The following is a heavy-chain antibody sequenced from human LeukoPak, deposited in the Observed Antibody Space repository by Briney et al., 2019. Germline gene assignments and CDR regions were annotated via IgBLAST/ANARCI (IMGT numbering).Heavy chain of an antibody. D-gene: IGHD3-22*01. Sequence: GGSLRLSCAASGFTFGSYAMSWVRQAPGKGLEWVSTITGSGGSTYYADSVKARFTISRDNSKNTLYLQMNSLRAEDTAVYYCAKDLWPPYYYDSNNYHAFDIWGQGTMVTASS. CDR2: ITGSGGST. CDR1: GFTFGSYA. CDR3: AKDLWPPYYYDSNNYHAFDI. J-gene: IGHJ3*02. V-gene: IGHV3-23*01.